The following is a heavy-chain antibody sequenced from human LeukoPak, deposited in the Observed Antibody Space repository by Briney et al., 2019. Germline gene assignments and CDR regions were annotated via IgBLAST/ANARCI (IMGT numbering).Heavy chain of an antibody. V-gene: IGHV4-34*01. Sequence: SETLSLTCAVYGGSFSGYYWSWIRQPPGKGLEWIGEINHSGSTNYNPSLKSRVTISVDTSKNQFSLKLSSVTAADTAVYYCARFTNGFFADYWGQGTLVTVSS. J-gene: IGHJ4*02. D-gene: IGHD2-8*01. CDR2: INHSGST. CDR1: GGSFSGYY. CDR3: ARFTNGFFADY.